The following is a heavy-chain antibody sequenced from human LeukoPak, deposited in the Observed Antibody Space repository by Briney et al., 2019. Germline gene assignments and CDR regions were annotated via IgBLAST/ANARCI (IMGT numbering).Heavy chain of an antibody. J-gene: IGHJ4*02. V-gene: IGHV1-69*13. D-gene: IGHD2-15*01. CDR3: ARDQRPSCLGGICYSGDY. CDR1: GGTFHSYI. CDR2: IVPIIGTA. Sequence: SVKVSCKASGGTFHSYIVTWVRQAPGQGLEWMGGIVPIIGTANYAQKFQGRVTITADDSTSTAYMELRSLRSEDTAIYYCARDQRPSCLGGICYSGDYWGQGTLVTVAS.